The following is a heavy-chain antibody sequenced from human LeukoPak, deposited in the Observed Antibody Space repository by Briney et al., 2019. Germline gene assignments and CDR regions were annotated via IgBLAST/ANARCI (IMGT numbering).Heavy chain of an antibody. CDR3: ARDLGFCRGDKCGSRTTISSYDC. CDR2: LNPKNGAT. J-gene: IGHJ4*01. V-gene: IGHV1-2*02. D-gene: IGHD2-15*01. Sequence: ASVKVSCKTSRYTFIDYYMHWVRQAPGQGLEWMGWLNPKNGATDFAQKFQGRVTLTRDTSTRTTYMELSSLRSDDTAVYYCARDLGFCRGDKCGSRTTISSYDCWGQGTRVTVSS. CDR1: RYTFIDYY.